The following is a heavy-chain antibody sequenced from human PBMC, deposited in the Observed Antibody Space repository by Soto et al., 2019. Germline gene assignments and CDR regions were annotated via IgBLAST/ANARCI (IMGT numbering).Heavy chain of an antibody. V-gene: IGHV3-33*01. J-gene: IGHJ4*02. CDR1: GFTISSYG. Sequence: QVQLVESGGGVVQPGRSLRLSCAASGFTISSYGMHWVRQAPGKGLEWVAVIWYDGSNKYYADSVKGRFTISRDNSKNTLYLQMNSLRAEDTAVYYCARVPSGTLPVYFDYWGQGTLVTVSS. D-gene: IGHD6-13*01. CDR2: IWYDGSNK. CDR3: ARVPSGTLPVYFDY.